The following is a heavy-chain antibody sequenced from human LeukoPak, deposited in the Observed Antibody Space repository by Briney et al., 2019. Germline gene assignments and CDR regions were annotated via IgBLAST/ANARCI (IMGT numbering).Heavy chain of an antibody. V-gene: IGHV4-61*02. D-gene: IGHD3-10*01. CDR3: AREDPLLAGRGLDY. J-gene: IGHJ4*02. CDR1: GGSISSGSYY. CDR2: IYGSGNT. Sequence: SETLSLTCTVSGGSISSGSYYWSWIRQPAGKGLEWIGLIYGSGNTNYNPSLKRRLTMSIDRSKNQFSLSLSSVTAADTAVYYCAREDPLLAGRGLDYWGQGALVTVSS.